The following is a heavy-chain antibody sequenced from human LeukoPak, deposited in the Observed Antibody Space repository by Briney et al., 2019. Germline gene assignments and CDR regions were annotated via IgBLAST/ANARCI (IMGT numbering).Heavy chain of an antibody. CDR2: IYYSGST. D-gene: IGHD2-2*01. J-gene: IGHJ5*02. CDR3: ARGVVPAARLLWFDP. V-gene: IGHV4-59*01. CDR1: GGSISSYY. Sequence: PSETLSLTCTVSGGSISSYYWSWIRQPPGKGLEWIGYIYYSGSTNYNPSLKSRVTISVDTSKNQFSLKLSSVTAADTAVYYCARGVVPAARLLWFDPWGQGTLVTVSS.